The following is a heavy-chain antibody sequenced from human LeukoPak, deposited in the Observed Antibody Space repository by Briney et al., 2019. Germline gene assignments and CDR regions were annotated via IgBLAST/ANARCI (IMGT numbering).Heavy chain of an antibody. Sequence: SVKVSCKASGYTFTSYGISWVRQAPGQGLEWMGGIIPIFGTANYAQKFQGRVTITADESTSTAYMELSSLRSEDTAVYYCARGSDYYYYGMDVWGQGTTVTVSS. CDR3: ARGSDYYYYGMDV. CDR2: IIPIFGTA. V-gene: IGHV1-69*13. J-gene: IGHJ6*02. CDR1: GYTFTSYG.